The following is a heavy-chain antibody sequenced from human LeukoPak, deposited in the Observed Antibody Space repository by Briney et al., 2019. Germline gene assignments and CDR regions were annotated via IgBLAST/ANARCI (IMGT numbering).Heavy chain of an antibody. CDR1: GGSISSSSYY. Sequence: LETLSLTCTVSGGSISSSSYYWGWLRQPPGKGLEWIGSIYYSGRTYDTPSPKSRVTMSVDTSKNQFSLKLSSVTAADTAVYYCARLLYDRSGYYWFDPWGQGTLVTVSS. D-gene: IGHD3-22*01. CDR2: IYYSGRT. CDR3: ARLLYDRSGYYWFDP. V-gene: IGHV4-39*01. J-gene: IGHJ5*02.